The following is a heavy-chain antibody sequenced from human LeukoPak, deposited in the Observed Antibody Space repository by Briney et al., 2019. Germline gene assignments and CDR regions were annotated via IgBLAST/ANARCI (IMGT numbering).Heavy chain of an antibody. J-gene: IGHJ4*02. CDR2: ISYDGSNK. Sequence: PGGSLRLSCAASGFTFSSYAMHWVRQAPGKGLEWVAVISYDGSNKYYADSVKGRFTISRDNAENSLYLQMNSLRVEDTAVYYCARGSAWERGSYDYWGQGTLVTVSS. D-gene: IGHD1-26*01. V-gene: IGHV3-30-3*01. CDR1: GFTFSSYA. CDR3: ARGSAWERGSYDY.